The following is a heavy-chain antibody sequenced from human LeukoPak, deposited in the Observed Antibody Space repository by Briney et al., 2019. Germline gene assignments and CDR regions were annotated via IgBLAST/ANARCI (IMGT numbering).Heavy chain of an antibody. V-gene: IGHV3-33*06. CDR2: IWYDGSNK. CDR3: AKESAARYAFDI. D-gene: IGHD6-6*01. Sequence: SGGSQRLSCAASGFTFSSYGMHWVRQAPGKGLEWVAVIWYDGSNKYYADSVKGRFTISRDNSKNTLYLQMNSLRAEDTAVYYCAKESAARYAFDIWGQGTMGTVSS. CDR1: GFTFSSYG. J-gene: IGHJ3*02.